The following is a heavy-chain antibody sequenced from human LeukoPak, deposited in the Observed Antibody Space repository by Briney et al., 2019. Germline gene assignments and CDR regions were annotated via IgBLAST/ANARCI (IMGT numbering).Heavy chain of an antibody. V-gene: IGHV1-2*02. D-gene: IGHD3-22*01. Sequence: ASVKVSCKASGYIFTGYYVHWVRQAPGQGLEWMGWMNPNSGDTNYAQKFQGRVTMTRDTSITTAYMELSSLTSDDAAVYYCARLDRYYYNSSGRLGFYYWGQGALVTGSS. J-gene: IGHJ4*02. CDR2: MNPNSGDT. CDR3: ARLDRYYYNSSGRLGFYY. CDR1: GYIFTGYY.